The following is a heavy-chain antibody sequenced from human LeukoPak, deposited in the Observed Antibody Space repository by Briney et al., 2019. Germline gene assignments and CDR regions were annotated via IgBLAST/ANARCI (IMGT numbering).Heavy chain of an antibody. CDR1: GFTFSDYY. CDR3: ARIKRGNPNYFDY. D-gene: IGHD4-23*01. J-gene: IGHJ4*02. V-gene: IGHV4-34*01. Sequence: LRLSCAASGFTFSDYYMSWIRQPPGKGLEWIGEINHSGSTNYNPSLKSRVTISVDTSKNQFSLKLSSVTAADTAVYYCARIKRGNPNYFDYWGQGTLVTVSS. CDR2: INHSGST.